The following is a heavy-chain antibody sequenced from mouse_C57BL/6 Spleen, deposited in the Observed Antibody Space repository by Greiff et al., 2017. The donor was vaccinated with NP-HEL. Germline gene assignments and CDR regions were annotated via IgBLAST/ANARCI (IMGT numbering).Heavy chain of an antibody. Sequence: QVQLQQSGAELVRPGPSVKVSCKASGSAFTNYWIGGVKRRPGRGLGWIGVINPGGGGTNYNEKFRGKATLTADKSSSTAYMQLSSLTSEDSAVYFCARDYGRGYFDVWGTGTTVTVSS. J-gene: IGHJ1*03. D-gene: IGHD1-1*01. CDR1: GSAFTNYW. CDR3: ARDYGRGYFDV. V-gene: IGHV1-54*01. CDR2: INPGGGGT.